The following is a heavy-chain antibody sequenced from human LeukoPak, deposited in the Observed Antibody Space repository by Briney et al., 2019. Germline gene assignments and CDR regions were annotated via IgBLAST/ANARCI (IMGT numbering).Heavy chain of an antibody. V-gene: IGHV1-18*01. CDR3: ARGSVSGSYQGWSAFDI. J-gene: IGHJ3*02. CDR2: ISAYNGNT. Sequence: ASVKVSCKASGYTFTSYGISWVRQAPGQGLEWMGWISAYNGNTNYAQKLQGRVTMTTDTSTSTAYMELRSLRSDDTAVYYCARGSVSGSYQGWSAFDIWGQGTMVTVSS. CDR1: GYTFTSYG. D-gene: IGHD1-26*01.